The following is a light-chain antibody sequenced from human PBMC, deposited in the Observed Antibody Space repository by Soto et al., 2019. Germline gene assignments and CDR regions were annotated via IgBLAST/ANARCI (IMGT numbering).Light chain of an antibody. CDR2: EAT. Sequence: SYELTQPSSVSVSPGQTARITCSGDTLPKKYASWYQQKSGQAPVLVIYEATRRPSGIPERFSGSSSGTVATLTISGAQEEDEADYYCYSTDSSANDRGVFGGGTKVTVL. CDR1: TLPKKY. CDR3: YSTDSSANDRGV. J-gene: IGLJ3*02. V-gene: IGLV3-10*01.